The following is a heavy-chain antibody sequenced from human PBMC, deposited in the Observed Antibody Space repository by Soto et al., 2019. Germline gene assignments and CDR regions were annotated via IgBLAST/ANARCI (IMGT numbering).Heavy chain of an antibody. V-gene: IGHV1-69*02. D-gene: IGHD1-1*01. Sequence: QVQLVQSGAEVKKPGSSVKVSCKASGGTFSSYTISWVRQAPGQGLEWMGRISPIRGIANYAQKFQGRVAITADKSTSTAYMGLSSLRSEDTAVYYCAGVNWNDEKVDSWGQSTLVTVAS. CDR2: ISPIRGIA. J-gene: IGHJ4*02. CDR1: GGTFSSYT. CDR3: AGVNWNDEKVDS.